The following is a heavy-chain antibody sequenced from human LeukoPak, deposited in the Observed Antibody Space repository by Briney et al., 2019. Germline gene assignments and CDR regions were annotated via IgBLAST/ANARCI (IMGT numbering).Heavy chain of an antibody. Sequence: GASVKVSCKASGYTFTSYGISWVRQAPGQGREWMGWISAYNGNTNYAQKLQGRVTMTTDTSTSTAYMELRSLRSDDTAVYYCARDISEQWLVPSYYYYGMDVWGKGTTVTVSS. CDR3: ARDISEQWLVPSYYYYGMDV. CDR1: GYTFTSYG. V-gene: IGHV1-18*04. CDR2: ISAYNGNT. J-gene: IGHJ6*04. D-gene: IGHD6-19*01.